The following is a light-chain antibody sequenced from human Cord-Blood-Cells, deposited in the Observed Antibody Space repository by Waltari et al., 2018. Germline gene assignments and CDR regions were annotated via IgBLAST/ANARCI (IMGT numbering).Light chain of an antibody. CDR2: EGS. J-gene: IGLJ3*02. CDR1: SSDVGRYNL. V-gene: IGLV2-23*01. CDR3: CSYAGSSTLV. Sequence: QSALTQPASVSGSPGQSITISCTGTSSDVGRYNLVSWYQQHPGKAPKLMLYEGSKRPSGVSNRVSGSKSGNTASLTISGLQAEDEADYYCCSYAGSSTLVFGGGTKLTVL.